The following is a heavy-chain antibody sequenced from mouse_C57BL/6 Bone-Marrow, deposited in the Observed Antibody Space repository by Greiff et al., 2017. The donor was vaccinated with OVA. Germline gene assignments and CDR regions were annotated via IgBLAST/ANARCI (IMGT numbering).Heavy chain of an antibody. CDR1: GYTFTSYW. V-gene: IGHV1-64*01. J-gene: IGHJ3*01. CDR3: ARGGLRWFAY. CDR2: IHPNSGST. Sequence: VQLQQPGAELVKPGASVKLSCKASGYTFTSYWMHWVKQRPGQGLEWIGMIHPNSGSTNYNEKFKSKATLTVDKSSSTANMQLSSLTTEDSAIYYCARGGLRWFAYWGQGTLVTVSA. D-gene: IGHD2-4*01.